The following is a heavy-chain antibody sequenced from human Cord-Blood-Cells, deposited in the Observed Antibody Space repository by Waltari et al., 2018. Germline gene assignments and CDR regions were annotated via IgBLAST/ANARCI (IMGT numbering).Heavy chain of an antibody. Sequence: QIQLVQSGAELKKPGASVKVSCKVSGYTRTELSMQWVRQAPGKGLEWMGGFDPEDGETIYAQKFQGRVTMTEDTSTDTAYMELSSLRSEDTAVYYCATLPLNGDYYYYGMDVWGQGTTVTVSS. CDR1: GYTRTELS. V-gene: IGHV1-24*01. CDR2: FDPEDGET. J-gene: IGHJ6*02. CDR3: ATLPLNGDYYYYGMDV. D-gene: IGHD4-17*01.